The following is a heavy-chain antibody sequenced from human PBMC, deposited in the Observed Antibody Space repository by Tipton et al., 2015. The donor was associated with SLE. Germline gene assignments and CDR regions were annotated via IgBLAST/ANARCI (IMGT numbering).Heavy chain of an antibody. V-gene: IGHV4-34*01. CDR3: ARGLPLSPAVLPFDY. Sequence: GLVKPSETLSLTCTVSGGSISSYYWSWIRQPPGKGLEWIGEINHSGSTNYNPSLKSRVSISVDTSKNQFSLKLNSVTAADTAVYYCARGLPLSPAVLPFDYWGQGTLVTVSS. J-gene: IGHJ4*02. CDR2: INHSGST. D-gene: IGHD6-19*01. CDR1: GGSISSYY.